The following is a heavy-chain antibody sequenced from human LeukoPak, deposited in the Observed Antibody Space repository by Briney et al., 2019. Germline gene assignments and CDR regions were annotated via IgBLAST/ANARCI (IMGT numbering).Heavy chain of an antibody. CDR1: GGSISSYY. Sequence: SETLSLTCTVSGGSISSYYWSWIRQPPGKGLERIGYIYYSGSTNYNPSLKSRVTISVDTSKNQFSLKLSSVTAADTAVYYCARTVTTERLNYYYYYMDVWGKGTTVTVSS. CDR2: IYYSGST. D-gene: IGHD4-17*01. V-gene: IGHV4-59*01. J-gene: IGHJ6*03. CDR3: ARTVTTERLNYYYYYMDV.